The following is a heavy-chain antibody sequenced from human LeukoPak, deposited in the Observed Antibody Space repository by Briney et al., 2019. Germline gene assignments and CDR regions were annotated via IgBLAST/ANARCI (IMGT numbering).Heavy chain of an antibody. CDR2: MNPNSGNT. CDR1: GYTFTSYD. V-gene: IGHV1-8*03. J-gene: IGHJ3*02. Sequence: GGSVKVSCKASGYTFTSYDINWVRQATGQGREWMGWMNPNSGNTGYAQKFQGRVTITRNTSISTAYMELSGLRSEDTAVYYCARGPLTDDAFDIWGQGTMVTVSS. D-gene: IGHD4/OR15-4a*01. CDR3: ARGPLTDDAFDI.